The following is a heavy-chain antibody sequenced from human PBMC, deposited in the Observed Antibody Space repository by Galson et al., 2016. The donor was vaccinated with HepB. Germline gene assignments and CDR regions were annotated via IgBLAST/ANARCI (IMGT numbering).Heavy chain of an antibody. J-gene: IGHJ4*02. CDR3: ARGSILRFLEWLPHFDS. D-gene: IGHD3-3*01. CDR2: IYYSGST. CDR1: GGSISSYS. V-gene: IGHV4-59*01. Sequence: SETLSLTCTVSGGSISSYSWSWIRQPPGKGLEWIGYIYYSGSTNYNSSLKSRVTISIDTSKNQFSLKLNSVTAADTAVYYCARGSILRFLEWLPHFDSWGQGTLVTVSS.